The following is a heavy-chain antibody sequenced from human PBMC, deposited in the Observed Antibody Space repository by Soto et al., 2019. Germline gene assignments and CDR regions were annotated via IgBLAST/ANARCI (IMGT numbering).Heavy chain of an antibody. CDR2: ISYDETNE. Sequence: QVQLVESGGGVVQPGGSLRLTCVASGFTFGSHGMHWVRQAPGKGLEWVAVISYDETNEYYVDSVKGRFTISRDNSKSPLYLQMNRLRPEDTAVYKCAKDLRTTISDYGMDVWGQGTTVTVSS. V-gene: IGHV3-30*18. CDR1: GFTFGSHG. J-gene: IGHJ6*02. CDR3: AKDLRTTISDYGMDV. D-gene: IGHD2-21*01.